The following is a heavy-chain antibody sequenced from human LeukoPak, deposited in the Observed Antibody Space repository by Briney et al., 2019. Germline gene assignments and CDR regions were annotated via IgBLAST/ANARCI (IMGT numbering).Heavy chain of an antibody. CDR2: IYYSGST. CDR1: GGSISSSSYY. V-gene: IGHV4-39*02. D-gene: IGHD3-10*01. Sequence: PSETLSLTCTVSGGSISSSSYYWGWIRQPPGKGLEWIGSIYYSGSTYYNPSLKSRVTISVDTSKNQFSLKLSSVTAADTAVYYCAREAPGVLWFGELNWFDPWGQGTLVTVSS. J-gene: IGHJ5*02. CDR3: AREAPGVLWFGELNWFDP.